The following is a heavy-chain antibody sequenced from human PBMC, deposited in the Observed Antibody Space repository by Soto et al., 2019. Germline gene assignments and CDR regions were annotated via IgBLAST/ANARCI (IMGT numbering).Heavy chain of an antibody. V-gene: IGHV1-24*01. CDR1: GYTLTELS. CDR2: FDPEDGET. D-gene: IGHD3-22*01. CDR3: ATRAVGDITMIVVVAGAFDI. J-gene: IGHJ3*02. Sequence: SVKVSCKVSGYTLTELSMHWVRQAPVKGPEWMGGFDPEDGETIYAQKFQGRVTMTEDTSTDTAYMELSSLRSEDTAVYYCATRAVGDITMIVVVAGAFDIWGQGTMVTVSS.